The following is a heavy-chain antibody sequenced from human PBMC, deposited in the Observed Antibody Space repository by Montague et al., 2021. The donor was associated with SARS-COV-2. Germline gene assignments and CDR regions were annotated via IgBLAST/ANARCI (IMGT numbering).Heavy chain of an antibody. CDR2: IFSAGDT. CDR1: GDSMSSDRYY. V-gene: IGHV4-39*01. D-gene: IGHD2-15*01. Sequence: SETLSLTCSVSGDSMSSDRYYWGWIRQPPGKGLEWITCIFSAGDTYYNPSLKSRVTISLDTSKNQFSLNLDSVTAADTAVYYCARQGLGFCNGGSRFSTLAFWGHGILVTVSS. CDR3: ARQGLGFCNGGSRFSTLAF. J-gene: IGHJ4*01.